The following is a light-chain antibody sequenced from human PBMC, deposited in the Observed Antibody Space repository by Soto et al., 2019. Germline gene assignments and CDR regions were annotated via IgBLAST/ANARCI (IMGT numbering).Light chain of an antibody. J-gene: IGKJ4*01. Sequence: EIVMTQSPATLSVSPGERATLSCRASQSVSSNLAWYQQKPGQAPRLLIYDASNRATGIPARFSGSGSGTDFTLTISRLEPEDFAVYYCQQRSNWPRAFGGGTKVEIK. CDR1: QSVSSN. CDR2: DAS. V-gene: IGKV3-11*01. CDR3: QQRSNWPRA.